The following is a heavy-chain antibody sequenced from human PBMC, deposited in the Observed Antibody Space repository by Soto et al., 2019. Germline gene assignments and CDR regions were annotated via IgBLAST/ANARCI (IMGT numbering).Heavy chain of an antibody. CDR2: ISWDATTI. Sequence: EVQLVESGGGVVHPGGSLRLSCAASGFIFDDYTMHWIRQAPGKGLEWVSLISWDATTIYYTDSVRGRFTISRDNSKNSLYLQMNSLRIEDTALYYCAKEISANRIAAHDTALDPWGQGNLVTVSS. J-gene: IGHJ5*02. D-gene: IGHD6-13*01. CDR1: GFIFDDYT. V-gene: IGHV3-43*01. CDR3: AKEISANRIAAHDTALDP.